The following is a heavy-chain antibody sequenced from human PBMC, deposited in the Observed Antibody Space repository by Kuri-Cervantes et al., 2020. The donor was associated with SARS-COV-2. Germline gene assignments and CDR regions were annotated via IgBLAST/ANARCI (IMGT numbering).Heavy chain of an antibody. Sequence: GESLKISCAASGFTFSNYAMSWVRQAPGKGLEWVSVISYHGHDTYYADSVKGRFTISRDSSKDTLYLQMNSLRAEDTAIYYCAKGFMDIPPTRYYDPWGQGTLVTVSS. J-gene: IGHJ5*02. CDR2: ISYHGHDT. V-gene: IGHV3-23*01. D-gene: IGHD2-2*03. CDR1: GFTFSNYA. CDR3: AKGFMDIPPTRYYDP.